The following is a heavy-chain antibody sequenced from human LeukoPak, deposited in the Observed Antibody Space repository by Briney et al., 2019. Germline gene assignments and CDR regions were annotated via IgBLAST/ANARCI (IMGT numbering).Heavy chain of an antibody. CDR1: GFSFDDYA. CDR2: ISWNSDNI. CDR3: AINGGGDSGYGNFDY. V-gene: IGHV3-9*01. Sequence: GGSLRLSCAVSGFSFDDYAMHWVRQVPGKGLEWVSGISWNSDNIGYADSVKGRFTTSRDNAKNSLHPQMNSLRAEDTALYYCAINGGGDSGYGNFDYWGQGTLVTVSS. D-gene: IGHD5-12*01. J-gene: IGHJ4*02.